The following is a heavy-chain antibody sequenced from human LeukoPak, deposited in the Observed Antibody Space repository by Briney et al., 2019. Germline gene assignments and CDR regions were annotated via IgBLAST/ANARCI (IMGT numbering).Heavy chain of an antibody. Sequence: PGGSLRLSCAASGFTFSDYYMSRIRQAPGKGLEWVSYISSSGSTIYYADSVKGRFTISRDNAKNSLYLQMNSLRAEDTAVYYCARERTAYYYYYMDVWGKGTTVTVSS. CDR3: ARERTAYYYYYMDV. CDR1: GFTFSDYY. V-gene: IGHV3-11*01. J-gene: IGHJ6*03. CDR2: ISSSGSTI.